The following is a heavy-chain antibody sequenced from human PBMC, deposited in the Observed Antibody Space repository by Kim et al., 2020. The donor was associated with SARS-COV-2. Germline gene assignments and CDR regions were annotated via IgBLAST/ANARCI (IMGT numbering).Heavy chain of an antibody. Sequence: GGSLRLSCATSGFTFKNYNMNWVRQAPGKGLEWVSSISNNSFYIYYADSVKGRFTVSRDNAKNSLYLQLHSLRAEDTAVYYCARDPRYGNYYYYGMDAWGRGPTVTVS. D-gene: IGHD3-16*01. J-gene: IGHJ6*01. CDR3: ARDPRYGNYYYYGMDA. CDR2: ISNNSFYI. V-gene: IGHV3-21*01. CDR1: GFTFKNYN.